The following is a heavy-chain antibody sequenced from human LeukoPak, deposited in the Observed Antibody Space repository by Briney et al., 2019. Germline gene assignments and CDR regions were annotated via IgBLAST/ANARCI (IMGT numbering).Heavy chain of an antibody. CDR2: ISGSGGST. J-gene: IGHJ2*01. Sequence: PGGSLRLSCAASGFTFSSYAMSWVRQAPGKGLEWVSAISGSGGSTYYADSVKGRFTISRDNSKNTLYLQMNSLRAEDTAVYYCARDLESSSSVHWYFDLWGRGTLVTVSS. CDR3: ARDLESSSSVHWYFDL. D-gene: IGHD6-6*01. V-gene: IGHV3-23*01. CDR1: GFTFSSYA.